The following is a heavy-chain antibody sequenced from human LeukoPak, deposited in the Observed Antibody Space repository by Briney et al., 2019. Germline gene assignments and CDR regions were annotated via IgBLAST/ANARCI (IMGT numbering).Heavy chain of an antibody. CDR3: ASIGYCSSTSCAPIP. CDR2: INWNGGST. CDR1: GFTFTSYD. J-gene: IGHJ5*02. V-gene: IGHV3-20*01. Sequence: PGGSLRLPCAASGFTFTSYDMHWVRQAPGKGLEWVSGINWNGGSTGYADSVKGRFTISRDNAKNSLYLQMNSLRAEDTALYHCASIGYCSSTSCAPIPWGQGTLVTVSS. D-gene: IGHD2-2*01.